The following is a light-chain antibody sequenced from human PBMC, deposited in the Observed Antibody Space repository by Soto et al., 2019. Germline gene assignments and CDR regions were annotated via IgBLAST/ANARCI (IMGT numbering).Light chain of an antibody. CDR2: LAS. Sequence: DIQMTQSPSSLSASVGDRVTITCQASQDISNSLNWFQQKPGKAPKLLIYLASNLETGVPSRFTGGGSGTLFSFTISSMQPEDIATYYFLQYEELPLTFGGGTKVEIK. CDR3: LQYEELPLT. J-gene: IGKJ4*01. CDR1: QDISNS. V-gene: IGKV1-33*01.